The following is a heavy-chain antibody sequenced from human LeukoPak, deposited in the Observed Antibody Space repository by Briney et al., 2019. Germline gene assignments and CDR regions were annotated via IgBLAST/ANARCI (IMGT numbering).Heavy chain of an antibody. CDR1: GGSISSSSYY. Sequence: PSETLSLTCTVSGGSISSSSYYWGWIRQPPGKGLEWIGSVYYSGSTYYNPSLKSRVTISVDTSKNQFSLKLSSVTAADTAVYYCARARDYGDYDFDYWGQGTLVTVSS. CDR2: VYYSGST. J-gene: IGHJ4*01. CDR3: ARARDYGDYDFDY. D-gene: IGHD4-17*01. V-gene: IGHV4-39*07.